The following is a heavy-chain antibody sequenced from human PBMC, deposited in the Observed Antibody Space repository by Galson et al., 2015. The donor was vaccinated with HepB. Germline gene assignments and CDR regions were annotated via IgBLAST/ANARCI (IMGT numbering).Heavy chain of an antibody. Sequence: SLRLSCATSGFTFSSYALSWVRQAPGKGLECVSGISGGGTYTFYADSVKGRFTIFRDNSKNTLFLQMNSLRAGDTAVYFCAKFEGWDLKRNGYYYYAMDVWGQGTTVTVSS. CDR1: GFTFSSYA. J-gene: IGHJ6*02. V-gene: IGHV3-23*01. CDR3: AKFEGWDLKRNGYYYYAMDV. D-gene: IGHD1-26*01. CDR2: ISGGGTYT.